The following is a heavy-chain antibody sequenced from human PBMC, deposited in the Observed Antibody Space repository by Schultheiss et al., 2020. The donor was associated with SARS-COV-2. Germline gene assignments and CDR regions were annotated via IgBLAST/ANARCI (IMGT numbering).Heavy chain of an antibody. CDR1: GFTFSDYY. D-gene: IGHD5-18*01. V-gene: IGHV3-11*05. J-gene: IGHJ6*02. Sequence: GGSLRLSCAASGFTFSDYYMSWIRQAPGKGLEWVSYISSSSSYTNYADSVKGRFTISRDNAKNSLYLQMNSLRAEDTAVYYCARDLRDTAMVFYYYYGMDVWGQGTTVTVSS. CDR3: ARDLRDTAMVFYYYYGMDV. CDR2: ISSSSSYT.